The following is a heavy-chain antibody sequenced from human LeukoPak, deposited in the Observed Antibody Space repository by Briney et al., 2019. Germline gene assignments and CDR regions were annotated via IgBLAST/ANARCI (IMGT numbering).Heavy chain of an antibody. D-gene: IGHD6-19*01. CDR2: ISGSGGDT. V-gene: IGHV3-23*01. CDR1: GFTFSNFP. Sequence: GGSLRLSCAASGFTFSNFPMTWVRRAPGKGLESFSSISGSGGDTYYTDSVKGRFTISRDNLNNTLYLQMNSLRAEDTAVYYCAKDYISVAGNFYFYYGMDVWGQGTTVTVSS. CDR3: AKDYISVAGNFYFYYGMDV. J-gene: IGHJ6*02.